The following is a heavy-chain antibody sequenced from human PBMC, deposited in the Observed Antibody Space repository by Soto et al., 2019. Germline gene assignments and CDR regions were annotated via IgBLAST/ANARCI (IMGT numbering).Heavy chain of an antibody. CDR3: ARSFMIRGSPGNWFDP. J-gene: IGHJ5*02. Sequence: SQTLSLTCTVSGGSLSSYYWSWIRQPPGRGLEWIGYISYSGSTNYNPSLKSRVTISVDTSKNQFSLKVSSVTAADTAMYYCARSFMIRGSPGNWFDPWGQGTLVTVSS. D-gene: IGHD3-10*01. CDR2: ISYSGST. V-gene: IGHV4-59*01. CDR1: GGSLSSYY.